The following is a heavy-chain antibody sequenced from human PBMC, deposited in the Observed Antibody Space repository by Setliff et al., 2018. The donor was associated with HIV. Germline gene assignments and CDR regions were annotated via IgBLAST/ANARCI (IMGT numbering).Heavy chain of an antibody. J-gene: IGHJ6*03. V-gene: IGHV4-59*11. Sequence: KPSETLSLTCTVSGGSISSHYWSWIRQPPGKGLEWIGYIYYSGSTNYSPSLKSRVTISVDTSKNQFSLKLSSVTAADTAVYYCARDGPLEGSYRYYYYYMDVWGKGTTVTVS. CDR1: GGSISSHY. CDR2: IYYSGST. D-gene: IGHD3-10*01. CDR3: ARDGPLEGSYRYYYYYMDV.